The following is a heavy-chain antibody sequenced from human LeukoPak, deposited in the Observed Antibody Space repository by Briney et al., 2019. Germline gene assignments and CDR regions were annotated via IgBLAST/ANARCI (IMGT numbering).Heavy chain of an antibody. V-gene: IGHV4-4*07. CDR3: AGLKFYDSTGYSPGHYMDV. J-gene: IGHJ6*03. D-gene: IGHD3-22*01. Sequence: KPSETLSLTCTVSGGPIYSYYWSWIRQTAGKGLEWIGRLYPGVSTNYNPSLKSRVTMSVDTSKNQFALKLSAVTAADTAVYYCAGLKFYDSTGYSPGHYMDVWGKGTTVTVSS. CDR2: LYPGVST. CDR1: GGPIYSYY.